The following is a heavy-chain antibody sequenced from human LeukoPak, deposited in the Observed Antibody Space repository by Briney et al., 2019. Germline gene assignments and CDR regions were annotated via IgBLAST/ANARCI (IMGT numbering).Heavy chain of an antibody. CDR1: GGSISSGDYY. V-gene: IGHV4-30-4*01. CDR2: IYYSGST. Sequence: SETLSLTCTVSGGSISSGDYYWGWIRQPPGKGLEWIGYIYYSGSTYYNPSLKSRFIISSDTSKNQFSLNLNYVTAADTAVYYCARYRGYSYGGRSDYWGQGTLVTVSS. D-gene: IGHD5-18*01. J-gene: IGHJ4*02. CDR3: ARYRGYSYGGRSDY.